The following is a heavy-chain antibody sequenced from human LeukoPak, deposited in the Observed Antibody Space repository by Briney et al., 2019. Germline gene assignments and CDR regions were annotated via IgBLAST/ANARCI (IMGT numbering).Heavy chain of an antibody. CDR2: IYYSGST. Sequence: SETLSLTCTVSGGSISSYYWSWIRQPPGKGLEWIGYIYYSGSTNYNPSLKSRVTISVDTSKNQFSLKLSSVTAADTAVYYCARDGCSGGSCYPWFDPWGQGTLVTVSS. J-gene: IGHJ5*02. D-gene: IGHD2-15*01. CDR1: GGSISSYY. CDR3: ARDGCSGGSCYPWFDP. V-gene: IGHV4-59*01.